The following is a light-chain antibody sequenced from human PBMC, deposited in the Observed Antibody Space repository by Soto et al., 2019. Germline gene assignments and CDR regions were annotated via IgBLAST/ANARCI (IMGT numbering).Light chain of an antibody. V-gene: IGKV4-1*01. CDR2: EAX. Sequence: IVITQSPDSLAFSLGERATIDCXSSQTVLYTSKNKNYLTLYXQKPXXXPKLXXXEAXTRESGVPDRFSGSGSGTDFTLTLNSLQAEDVAVYYCRQYYSTLTLTFGQGTKVEIK. J-gene: IGKJ1*01. CDR3: RQYYSTLTLT. CDR1: QTVLYTSKNKNY.